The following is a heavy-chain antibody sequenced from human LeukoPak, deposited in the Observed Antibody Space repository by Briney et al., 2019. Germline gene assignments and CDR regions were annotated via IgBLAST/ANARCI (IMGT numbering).Heavy chain of an antibody. CDR2: IYYSGST. V-gene: IGHV4-59*08. CDR3: ARQGYSAYEILDY. D-gene: IGHD5-12*01. CDR1: GGSISSYY. Sequence: SETLSLTCTVSGGSISSYYWSWIRQPPGKGLEWIGYIYYSGSTNYNPSLKSRVTISVDTSKNQFSLKLSSVTAADTAVYYCARQGYSAYEILDYWGQGTLDTVSS. J-gene: IGHJ4*02.